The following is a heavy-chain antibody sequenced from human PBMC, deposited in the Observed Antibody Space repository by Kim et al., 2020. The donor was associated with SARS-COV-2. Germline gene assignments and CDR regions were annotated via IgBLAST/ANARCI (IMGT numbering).Heavy chain of an antibody. J-gene: IGHJ4*02. Sequence: ASVKVSCKVSGYTLTELSMHWVRQAPGKGLEWMGGFDPEDGETIYAQKFQGRVTMTEGTSTDTAYMDLSSLRSEDTAVYYCATLDSSGYYKEYYFDYWGQGTLVTVSS. CDR3: ATLDSSGYYKEYYFDY. CDR2: FDPEDGET. V-gene: IGHV1-24*01. CDR1: GYTLTELS. D-gene: IGHD3-22*01.